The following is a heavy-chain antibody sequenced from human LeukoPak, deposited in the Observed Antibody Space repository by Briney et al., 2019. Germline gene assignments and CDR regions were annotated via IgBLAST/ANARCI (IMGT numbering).Heavy chain of an antibody. CDR1: GGSFSGYY. J-gene: IGHJ4*02. V-gene: IGHV4-34*01. CDR2: INHSGST. CDR3: ARAIVGASSFDY. Sequence: SETLSLTCAVYGGSFSGYYWSWIRQPPGKGLEWIGEINHSGSTNYNPSLKSRVTISVDTSKNQFSLKLSSVTAADTAVYYCARAIVGASSFDYWGQGTLVTVSS. D-gene: IGHD1-26*01.